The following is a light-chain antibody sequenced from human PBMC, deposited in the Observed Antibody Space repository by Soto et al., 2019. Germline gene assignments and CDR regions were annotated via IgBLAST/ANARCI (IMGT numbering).Light chain of an antibody. J-gene: IGKJ1*01. Sequence: ELVMTQSPATLSVSPGERATLSCRASQSVSSNLAWYPQKPGQAPRLLIYGASTRATGIPARFSGSGSGTEFPRTISSLQSEDFAVYYCQQYNNCPRTFGQGTKVEIK. V-gene: IGKV3-15*01. CDR1: QSVSSN. CDR3: QQYNNCPRT. CDR2: GAS.